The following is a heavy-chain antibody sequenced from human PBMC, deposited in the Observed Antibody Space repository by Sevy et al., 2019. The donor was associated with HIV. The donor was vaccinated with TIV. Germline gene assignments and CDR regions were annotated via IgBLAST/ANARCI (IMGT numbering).Heavy chain of an antibody. CDR1: GFTCSNYN. V-gene: IGHV3-21*01. CDR2: ISFMSNYI. J-gene: IGHJ6*02. CDR3: ARGLVNWDGMDV. Sequence: GGSLRLSCAASGFTCSNYNMNWVRQAPGKGLEWVSFISFMSNYIYYGDSVKDRFTISRDNAKNSVYLQMNSLRAEDTAVYYCARGLVNWDGMDVWGQGTTVTVSS. D-gene: IGHD7-27*01.